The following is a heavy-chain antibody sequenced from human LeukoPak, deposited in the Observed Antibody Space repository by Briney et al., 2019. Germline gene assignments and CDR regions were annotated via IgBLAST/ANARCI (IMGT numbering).Heavy chain of an antibody. CDR3: AGSGDIVATKSFDY. CDR1: GYTFTSYG. Sequence: GASVKVSCKAPGYTFTSYGISWVRQAPGQGLEWMGWISAYNGNTNYAQKFQGRVTMTTDTSTSTAYMELRSLRSDDTAVYYCAGSGDIVATKSFDYWGQGTLVTVSS. V-gene: IGHV1-18*01. D-gene: IGHD5-12*01. CDR2: ISAYNGNT. J-gene: IGHJ4*02.